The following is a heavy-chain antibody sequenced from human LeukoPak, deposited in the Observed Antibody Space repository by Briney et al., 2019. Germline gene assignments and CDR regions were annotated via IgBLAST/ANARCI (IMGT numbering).Heavy chain of an antibody. J-gene: IGHJ4*02. V-gene: IGHV4-59*01. CDR1: GGSISTYY. CDR3: ARVVGRYCSSTSCYIDY. D-gene: IGHD2-2*02. CDR2: IYDSGST. Sequence: SETLSLTCTVSGGSISTYYWSWIRQPPGKGLEWIGYIYDSGSTNYNPSLKSRVTISEDTSKRQFSLKLRSVTAADTAVYYCARVVGRYCSSTSCYIDYWGQGTLAPVSS.